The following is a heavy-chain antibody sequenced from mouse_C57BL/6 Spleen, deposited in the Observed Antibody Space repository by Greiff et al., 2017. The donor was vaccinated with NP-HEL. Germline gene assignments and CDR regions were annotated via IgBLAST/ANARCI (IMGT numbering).Heavy chain of an antibody. CDR1: GFTFSDYG. Sequence: VESGGGLVKPGGSLKLSCAASGFTFSDYGMHWVRQAPEKGLEWVAYISSGSSTIYYADTVKGRFTISRDNAKNTLFLQMTSLRSEDTAMYYCARENDGYYHRYAMDYWGQGTSVTVSS. D-gene: IGHD2-3*01. J-gene: IGHJ4*01. V-gene: IGHV5-17*01. CDR3: ARENDGYYHRYAMDY. CDR2: ISSGSSTI.